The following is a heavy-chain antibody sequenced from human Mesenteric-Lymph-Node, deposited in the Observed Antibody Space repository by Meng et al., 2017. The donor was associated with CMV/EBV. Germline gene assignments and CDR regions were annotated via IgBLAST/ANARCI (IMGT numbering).Heavy chain of an antibody. Sequence: GESLKISCTASGFTFGDYAMSWVRQAPGKGLEWVANIKQDGSEKYYVDSVKGRFTISRDNAKNSLYLQMNSLRAEDTAVYYCAREGSGTTWSWFDPWGQGTLVTVSS. J-gene: IGHJ5*02. CDR2: IKQDGSEK. D-gene: IGHD1-7*01. CDR1: GFTFGDYA. CDR3: AREGSGTTWSWFDP. V-gene: IGHV3-7*01.